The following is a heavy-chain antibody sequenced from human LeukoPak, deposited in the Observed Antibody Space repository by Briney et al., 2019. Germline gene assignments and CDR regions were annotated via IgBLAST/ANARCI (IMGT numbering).Heavy chain of an antibody. V-gene: IGHV4-59*01. D-gene: IGHD6-13*01. Sequence: SETLSLTCTVSGGSISSYYWSWIRQPPGKGLEWIGYIYYSGSTNYNPSLKGRVTISVDTSKNQFSLKLSSVTAADTAVYYCARGKGSSWYLKYYFDYWGQGTLVTVSS. J-gene: IGHJ4*02. CDR3: ARGKGSSWYLKYYFDY. CDR1: GGSISSYY. CDR2: IYYSGST.